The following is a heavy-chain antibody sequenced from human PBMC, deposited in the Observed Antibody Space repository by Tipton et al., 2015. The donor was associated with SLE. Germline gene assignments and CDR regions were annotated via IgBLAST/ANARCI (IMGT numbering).Heavy chain of an antibody. Sequence: SLRLSCAASGFTFSSYAMHWVRQAPGKGLEWVAVISYDGSNKYYADSVKGRFTIFRDNSKNTLYLQMNSLRAEDTAVYYCARVPPLAKSAFDIWGQGKMVTVSS. CDR2: ISYDGSNK. CDR3: ARVPPLAKSAFDI. V-gene: IGHV3-30*04. J-gene: IGHJ3*02. CDR1: GFTFSSYA. D-gene: IGHD5-12*01.